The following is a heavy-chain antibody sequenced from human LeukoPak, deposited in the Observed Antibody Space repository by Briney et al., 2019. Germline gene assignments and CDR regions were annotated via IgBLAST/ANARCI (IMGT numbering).Heavy chain of an antibody. J-gene: IGHJ3*02. CDR2: IKQDGSEK. CDR3: ARATRGVTMIVVVIAEEWDLGAFDI. D-gene: IGHD3-22*01. V-gene: IGHV3-7*01. Sequence: GGSLRLSCAASGFTFSSYWMSWVRQAPGRGLEWVANIKQDGSEKYYVDSVKGRFTISRDNAKNSLYLQMNGLRAEDTAVYYCARATRGVTMIVVVIAEEWDLGAFDIWGQGTMVTVSS. CDR1: GFTFSSYW.